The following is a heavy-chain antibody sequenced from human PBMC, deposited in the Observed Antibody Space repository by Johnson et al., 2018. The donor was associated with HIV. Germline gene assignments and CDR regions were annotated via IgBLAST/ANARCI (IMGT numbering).Heavy chain of an antibody. Sequence: VQLVESGGGVVRPGGSLRLSCAASGFTFDDYGMSWVRQAPGKGLEWVSGINWNGGSTGYADSVKGRFTISRDNSKNTLYLQMNSLRAEDTAVYYCAKSVRYNFWSGYQGDDAFHIWGQGTVVIVSS. V-gene: IGHV3-20*04. CDR2: INWNGGST. J-gene: IGHJ3*02. D-gene: IGHD3-3*01. CDR1: GFTFDDYG. CDR3: AKSVRYNFWSGYQGDDAFHI.